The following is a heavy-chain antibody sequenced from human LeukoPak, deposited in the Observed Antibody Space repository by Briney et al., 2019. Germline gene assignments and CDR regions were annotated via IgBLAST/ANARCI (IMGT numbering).Heavy chain of an antibody. Sequence: SETLSLTCTVSGGAMKTYCWSWIRQSPGKGLEWIGCSDYRGLNFSSSFKGRVSISIDSSTNKFYLKINTVSPADTALYYFARYVPPEGAVDGGSYYYGRDVWGQGLTVTVS. CDR1: GGAMKTYC. CDR2: SDYRGL. V-gene: IGHV4-59*01. CDR3: ARYVPPEGAVDGGSYYYGRDV. D-gene: IGHD1-26*01. J-gene: IGHJ6*02.